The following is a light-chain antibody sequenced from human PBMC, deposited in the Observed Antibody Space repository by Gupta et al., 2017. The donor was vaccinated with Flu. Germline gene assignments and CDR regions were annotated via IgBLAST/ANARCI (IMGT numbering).Light chain of an antibody. CDR2: GAF. CDR1: QSVSSN. V-gene: IGKV3-15*01. CDR3: QQYNNWLYT. Sequence: GERATLSCRASQSVSSNLALYQQKPGQAPRLLIYGAFTRATGIPARFSGSGSGTEFTLTISSLQSEDFAVYYCQQYNNWLYTFGQGTKLEIK. J-gene: IGKJ2*01.